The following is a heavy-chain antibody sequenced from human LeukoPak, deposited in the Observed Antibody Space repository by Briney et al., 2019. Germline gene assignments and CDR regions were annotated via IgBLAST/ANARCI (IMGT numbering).Heavy chain of an antibody. CDR2: IGPGGGSI. Sequence: TGGSLRLSCETYGFIFTSYSMNWVRQAPGKGLEWVSSIGPGGGSIFYAASLKGRISISRDNAQNSLHLQLSGLRADDTAIYYCAGLAGSRPPWYLDLWGRGTLVTVSS. J-gene: IGHJ2*01. D-gene: IGHD6-19*01. CDR1: GFIFTSYS. CDR3: AGLAGSRPPWYLDL. V-gene: IGHV3-21*04.